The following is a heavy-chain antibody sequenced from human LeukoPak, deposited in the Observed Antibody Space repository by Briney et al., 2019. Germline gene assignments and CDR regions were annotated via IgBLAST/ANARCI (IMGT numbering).Heavy chain of an antibody. D-gene: IGHD3-10*01. CDR1: GYTLTELS. CDR2: FDPEDGET. CDR3: ATVGGAADAFDI. J-gene: IGHJ3*02. Sequence: ASVEVSCKVSGYTLTELSMHWVRQAPGKGLEWMGGFDPEDGETIYAQKFQGRVTMTEDTSTDTAYMELSSLRSEDTAVYYCATVGGAADAFDIWGQGTMVTVSS. V-gene: IGHV1-24*01.